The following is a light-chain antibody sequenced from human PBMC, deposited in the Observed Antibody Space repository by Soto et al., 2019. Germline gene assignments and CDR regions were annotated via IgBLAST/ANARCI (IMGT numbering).Light chain of an antibody. CDR1: QSVSSN. CDR2: GAS. J-gene: IGKJ1*01. V-gene: IGKV3-15*01. Sequence: DIVRTQSPATLSVSPGYRSTISWVSSQSVSSNLAWYQQKPGQAPRLLIYGASTRATGIPARFSGSGSGTEFTLTSSSLQSEDFAVYYCQQYNNWPPAWTFGQGTKVDIK. CDR3: QQYNNWPPAWT.